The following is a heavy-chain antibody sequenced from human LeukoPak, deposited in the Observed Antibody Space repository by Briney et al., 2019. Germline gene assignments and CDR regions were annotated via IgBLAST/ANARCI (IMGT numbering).Heavy chain of an antibody. CDR3: ARDGVWFGELLLYNWFDP. CDR2: INPNSGGT. Sequence: AASVKVSCKASGYTFTGYYMHWVRQAPGQGLEWMGWINPNSGGTNYAQKFQGRVTMTRDTSISTAYMELSRLRSDDTAVYYCARDGVWFGELLLYNWFDPWGQGTLVTVSS. V-gene: IGHV1-2*02. J-gene: IGHJ5*02. CDR1: GYTFTGYY. D-gene: IGHD3-10*01.